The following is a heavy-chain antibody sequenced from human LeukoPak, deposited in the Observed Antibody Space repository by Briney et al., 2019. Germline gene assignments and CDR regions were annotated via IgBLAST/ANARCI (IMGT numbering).Heavy chain of an antibody. D-gene: IGHD2-2*01. CDR1: GYSFTSYW. CDR3: ARHNLKLGYCSSTSCSSNWFDP. Sequence: GESLKICCKGSGYSFTSYWSGWVRQMRGKGLGWMGIIYPGDSDTSCSPSFQGQVTISADKSISTAYLQWSSLKASDTPMYYCARHNLKLGYCSSTSCSSNWFDPWGQGTLVTVSS. CDR2: IYPGDSDT. V-gene: IGHV5-51*01. J-gene: IGHJ5*02.